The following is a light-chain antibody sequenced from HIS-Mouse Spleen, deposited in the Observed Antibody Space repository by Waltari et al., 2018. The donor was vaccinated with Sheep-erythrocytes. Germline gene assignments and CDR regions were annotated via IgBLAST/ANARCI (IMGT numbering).Light chain of an antibody. CDR3: QAWDNSTAV. Sequence: SYELTQPPSVSVSPGQTASITCSGDKLGDKYACWYQQKPGQSPVLVIYQDSKRPSGIPERFLGPNFGNTGTLAISGTQAMDEADYYCQAWDNSTAVFGGGTKLTVL. CDR2: QDS. J-gene: IGLJ2*01. CDR1: KLGDKY. V-gene: IGLV3-1*01.